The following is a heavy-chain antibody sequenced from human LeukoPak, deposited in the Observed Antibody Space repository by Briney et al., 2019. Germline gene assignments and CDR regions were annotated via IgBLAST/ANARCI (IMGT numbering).Heavy chain of an antibody. Sequence: LEWLSYISGGAHDINYAGSVRGRFTISRDNAKNSLSLQMDGLRADDTAVYFCVRTARLADSWGQGTLVTVSS. J-gene: IGHJ5*01. CDR2: ISGGAHDI. V-gene: IGHV3-11*01. CDR3: VRTARLADS.